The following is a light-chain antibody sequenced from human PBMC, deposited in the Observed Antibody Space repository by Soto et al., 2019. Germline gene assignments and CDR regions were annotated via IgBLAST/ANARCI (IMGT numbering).Light chain of an antibody. J-gene: IGKJ1*01. CDR3: QQYNDWPPT. V-gene: IGKV3-15*01. Sequence: EIVMTQSPATLSVSPGERATLSCRASQSVSSNLAWYQQNPGQAPRLLIYGASTRAPGIPARFSGSGSGAEFTLTISSLQSEDFAVYYCQQYNDWPPTFGQGTKVEIK. CDR1: QSVSSN. CDR2: GAS.